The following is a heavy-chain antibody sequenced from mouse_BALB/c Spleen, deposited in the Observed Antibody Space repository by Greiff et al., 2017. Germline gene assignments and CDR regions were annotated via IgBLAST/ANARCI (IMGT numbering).Heavy chain of an antibody. Sequence: QVQLQQSGAELVKPGASVKLSCKASGYTFTSYYMYWVKQRPGQGIEWIGEINPSNGGTNFNEKFKSKATLTVDKSSSTAYMQLSSLTSEDSAVYYCTRYGSSLDYWGQGTTLTVSS. J-gene: IGHJ2*01. CDR3: TRYGSSLDY. V-gene: IGHV1S81*02. CDR2: INPSNGGT. CDR1: GYTFTSYY. D-gene: IGHD1-1*01.